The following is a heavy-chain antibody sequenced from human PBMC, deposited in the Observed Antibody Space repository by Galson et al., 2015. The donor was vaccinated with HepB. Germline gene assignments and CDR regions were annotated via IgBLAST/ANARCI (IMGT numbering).Heavy chain of an antibody. CDR1: GFTFGDYA. J-gene: IGHJ6*02. CDR2: IRSKAYGGTT. CDR3: TREGGITIFGVVIEPYVMDV. D-gene: IGHD3-3*01. V-gene: IGHV3-49*03. Sequence: SLRLSCAASGFTFGDYAMSWFRQAPGKGLEWVGFIRSKAYGGTTEYAASVKGRFTISRDDSKSIAYLQMNSLKTEDTAVYYCTREGGITIFGVVIEPYVMDVWGQGTTVTVSS.